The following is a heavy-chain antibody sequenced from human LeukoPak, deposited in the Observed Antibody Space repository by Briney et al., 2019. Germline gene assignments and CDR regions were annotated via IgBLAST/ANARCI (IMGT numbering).Heavy chain of an antibody. CDR2: INNDGSST. V-gene: IGHV3-74*01. CDR3: VRDNGGEHL. J-gene: IGHJ4*02. CDR1: GFTFNTYT. Sequence: GGSLRLSCAASGFTFNTYTMNWVRQAPGKGLVWVSRINNDGSSTIYADSVKGRFTISRDNAKNTLYLQMNSLRDDDTAVYYCVRDNGGEHLWGQGTLVTVSS. D-gene: IGHD3-16*01.